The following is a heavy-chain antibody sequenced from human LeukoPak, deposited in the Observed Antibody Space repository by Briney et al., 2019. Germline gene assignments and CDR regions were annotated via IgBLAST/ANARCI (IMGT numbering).Heavy chain of an antibody. J-gene: IGHJ4*02. D-gene: IGHD3-9*01. CDR1: GGSISSGSYY. CDR2: IYTSGST. V-gene: IGHV4-61*02. Sequence: KPSQTLSLTCTVSGGSISSGSYYWSWIRQPAGKGLEWIGRIYTSGSTNYNPSLKSRVTISVDTSKNQFSLKLSSVTAADTAVYYCARDRENYDILTGYYNHSFDYWGQGTLVTVSS. CDR3: ARDRENYDILTGYYNHSFDY.